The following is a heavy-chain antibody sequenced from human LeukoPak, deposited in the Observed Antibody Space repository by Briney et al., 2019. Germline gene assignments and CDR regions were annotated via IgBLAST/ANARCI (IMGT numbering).Heavy chain of an antibody. Sequence: GGSLRLSCAASAFTFSDYSMDWGRQAPGKGLEWISYISGRSSTIYYADSVRGRFTISRDNAKNSMYLQMNSLRAEDTAVYYCARDRLTSGSYSFDYWGQGTLVTVSS. V-gene: IGHV3-48*01. CDR2: ISGRSSTI. CDR1: AFTFSDYS. CDR3: ARDRLTSGSYSFDY. D-gene: IGHD1-26*01. J-gene: IGHJ4*02.